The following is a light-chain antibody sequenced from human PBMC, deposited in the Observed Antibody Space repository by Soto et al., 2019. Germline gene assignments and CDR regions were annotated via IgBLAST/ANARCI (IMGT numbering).Light chain of an antibody. CDR1: QTITTY. CDR3: QQTFTTPPG. CDR2: AAP. V-gene: IGKV1-39*01. J-gene: IGKJ4*01. Sequence: DIQMTQSPSSLSASVGDRVTITCRASQTITTYLNWYQQKPGKAPKLLIYAAPSLQSGVPSRFSGSGSGTDFTLTISSLQPEDFATYYCQQTFTTPPGFGGGTKVEI.